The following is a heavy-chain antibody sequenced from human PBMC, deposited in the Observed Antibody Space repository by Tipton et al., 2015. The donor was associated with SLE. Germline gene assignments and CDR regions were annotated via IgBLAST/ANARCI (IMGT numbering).Heavy chain of an antibody. V-gene: IGHV3-21*03. CDR3: ARDQWSGRSDLVLRFLEWSKYYYYGMDV. D-gene: IGHD3-3*01. CDR2: ISSSSSYI. J-gene: IGHJ6*02. Sequence: SLRLSCAASGSTFSSYSMNWVRQAPGKGLEWVSSISSSSSYIYYADSVKGRFTISRDNAKNSLYLQMNSLGAEDTAVYYCARDQWSGRSDLVLRFLEWSKYYYYGMDVWGQGTTVTVSS. CDR1: GSTFSSYS.